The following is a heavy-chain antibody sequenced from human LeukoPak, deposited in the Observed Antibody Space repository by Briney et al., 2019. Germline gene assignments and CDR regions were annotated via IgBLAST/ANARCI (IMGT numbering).Heavy chain of an antibody. V-gene: IGHV3-30*18. D-gene: IGHD3-10*01. CDR3: AKLGEILDY. CDR2: ISYDGSNK. Sequence: PGGSLRLSCAASGFTFLSYGMHWVRQAPGKGLEWVAVISYDGSNKYYADSVKGRFTISRDNSKNTLYLQMNSLRAEDTAVYYCAKLGEILDYWGQGTLVTVSS. CDR1: GFTFLSYG. J-gene: IGHJ4*02.